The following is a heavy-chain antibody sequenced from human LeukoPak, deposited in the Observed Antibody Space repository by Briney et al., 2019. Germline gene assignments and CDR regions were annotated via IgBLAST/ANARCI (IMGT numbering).Heavy chain of an antibody. CDR1: GGSISSYY. J-gene: IGHJ4*02. CDR3: ARRYGDAY. V-gene: IGHV4-59*01. CDR2: IYYSGST. Sequence: SETLSLTCTVSGGSISSYYWSWIRQPPGKGLEWIGYIYYSGSTNYNPSLKSRVTISVDTSKNQFSLKLSAVTAADTAVYYRARRYGDAYWGQGTLVTVPS. D-gene: IGHD4-17*01.